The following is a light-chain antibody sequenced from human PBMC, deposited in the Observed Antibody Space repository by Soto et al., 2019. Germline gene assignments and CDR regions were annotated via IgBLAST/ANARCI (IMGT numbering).Light chain of an antibody. Sequence: QSALTQPASVSGSPGQSITISCTGTSSDVGAYKYVSWYQQHPGKAPKLIIYGVSNRPSGVSNRFSGSKSGNTAFLTISGLQPEDEADYYCSSFTGTTTLDVFGTGTNVTVL. CDR2: GVS. CDR3: SSFTGTTTLDV. J-gene: IGLJ1*01. CDR1: SSDVGAYKY. V-gene: IGLV2-14*03.